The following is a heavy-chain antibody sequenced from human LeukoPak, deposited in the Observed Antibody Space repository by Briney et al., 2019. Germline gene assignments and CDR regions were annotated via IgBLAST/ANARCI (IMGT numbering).Heavy chain of an antibody. J-gene: IGHJ4*02. V-gene: IGHV3-21*04. D-gene: IGHD1-26*01. Sequence: PGGSLRLSCAASGFTFSSYSMNWVRQAPGKGLEWVSSISGSSSYIYYADSVKGRFTISRDNAKNSLYLQMNSLRAEDTAVYYCARYSGSYDYFDYWGQGTLVTVSS. CDR3: ARYSGSYDYFDY. CDR2: ISGSSSYI. CDR1: GFTFSSYS.